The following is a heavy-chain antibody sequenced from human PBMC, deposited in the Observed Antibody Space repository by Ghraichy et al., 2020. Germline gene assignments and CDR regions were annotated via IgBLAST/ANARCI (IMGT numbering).Heavy chain of an antibody. D-gene: IGHD2-2*01. J-gene: IGHJ4*02. V-gene: IGHV4-39*07. CDR2: MYYSGAT. Sequence: SETLSLTCTVSGGSISNTHYYWGWIRQPPGKGLEWIGSMYYSGATYDNPSLKSRLTVSLDTSKNQFSLNLTSVTAADTAVYYCARGKDHLLCPFDTWGQGILVTVSS. CDR1: GGSISNTHYY. CDR3: ARGKDHLLCPFDT.